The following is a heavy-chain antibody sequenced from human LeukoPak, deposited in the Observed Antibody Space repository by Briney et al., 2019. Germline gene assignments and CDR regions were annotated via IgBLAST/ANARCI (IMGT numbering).Heavy chain of an antibody. J-gene: IGHJ4*02. CDR2: IRYDGSNK. CDR3: AKEAVTMVRGVIYLYYFDY. D-gene: IGHD3-10*01. CDR1: GFTFSSYG. V-gene: IGHV3-30*02. Sequence: GESLRLSCAASGFTFSSYGMHWVRQAPGKGLEWVAFIRYDGSNKYYADSVKGRFTISRDNSKNTLYLQMNSLRAEDTAVYYCAKEAVTMVRGVIYLYYFDYWGQGTLVTVSS.